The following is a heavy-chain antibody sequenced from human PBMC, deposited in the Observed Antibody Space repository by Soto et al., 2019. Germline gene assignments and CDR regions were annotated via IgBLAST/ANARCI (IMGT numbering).Heavy chain of an antibody. V-gene: IGHV3-30-3*01. CDR2: VSKDGSVK. J-gene: IGHJ4*02. CDR3: VRSRSGAVADSFDL. CDR1: GFTFSRHA. Sequence: QPGGSLRLSCEGSGFTFSRHALHWVRQAPGKGLEWVAVVSKDGSVKYWIESVKGRFTLSRDNSKNTVYLEMNSLRPEDTGVYYCVRSRSGAVADSFDLWGQGTLVTVSS. D-gene: IGHD3-10*01.